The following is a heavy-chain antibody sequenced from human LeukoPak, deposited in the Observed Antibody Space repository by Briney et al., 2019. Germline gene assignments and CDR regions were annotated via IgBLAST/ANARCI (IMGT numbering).Heavy chain of an antibody. CDR2: ISSSSSTI. D-gene: IGHD5-18*01. J-gene: IGHJ6*03. CDR1: GFTFSSYS. V-gene: IGHV3-48*01. CDR3: AKAPVFEYSPQTYYYMDV. Sequence: PGGSLRLSCAASGFTFSSYSMNWVRQAPGEGLEWVSYISSSSSTIYYADSVKGRFTISRDNSKNTLYLQMNSLRAEDTAVYYCAKAPVFEYSPQTYYYMDVWGKGTTVTISS.